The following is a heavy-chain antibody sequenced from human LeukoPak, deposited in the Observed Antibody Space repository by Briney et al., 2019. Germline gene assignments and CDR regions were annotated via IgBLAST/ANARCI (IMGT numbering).Heavy chain of an antibody. J-gene: IGHJ6*02. CDR3: ARGPRGYSYGPDDYYYYYGMDV. D-gene: IGHD5-18*01. Sequence: GGSLRLSCAASGFTFSSYAMHWVRQAPGKGLEWVAVISYDGSNKYYADSVKGRFTISRDNSKNTLYLQMNSLRAEDTAVYYCARGPRGYSYGPDDYYYYYGMDVWGQGTTVTVSS. V-gene: IGHV3-30*04. CDR1: GFTFSSYA. CDR2: ISYDGSNK.